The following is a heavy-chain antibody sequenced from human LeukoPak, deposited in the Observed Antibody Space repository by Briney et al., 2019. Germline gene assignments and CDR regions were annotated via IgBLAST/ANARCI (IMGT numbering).Heavy chain of an antibody. D-gene: IGHD1/OR15-1a*01. CDR2: IYHSGST. V-gene: IGHV4-30-2*01. J-gene: IGHJ4*02. Sequence: PSETLSLTCTVSGGSISSGGYYWSWIRQPPGKGLEWIGYIYHSGSTYYNPSLKSRVTISVDRSKNQFSLKLSSVTAADTAVYYCARGPRAGRQAPTIYWGQGTLVTVSS. CDR3: ARGPRAGRQAPTIY. CDR1: GGSISSGGYY.